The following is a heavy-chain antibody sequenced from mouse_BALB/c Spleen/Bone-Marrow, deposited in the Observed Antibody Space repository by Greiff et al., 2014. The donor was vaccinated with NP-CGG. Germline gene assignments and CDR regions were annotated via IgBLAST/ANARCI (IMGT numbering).Heavy chain of an antibody. D-gene: IGHD1-2*01. CDR3: ARITTATGAMGY. Sequence: VQLQQSGPGLVAPSQSLSITCTVSGFSLTNYGVHWVRQPPGKGLEWLGVIWADGSTNYNSALMSRLSISKDNSKSQVFFKMNSLQTDDTAMYYCARITTATGAMGYWGQGTSVTVSS. J-gene: IGHJ4*01. V-gene: IGHV2-9*02. CDR2: IWADGST. CDR1: GFSLTNYG.